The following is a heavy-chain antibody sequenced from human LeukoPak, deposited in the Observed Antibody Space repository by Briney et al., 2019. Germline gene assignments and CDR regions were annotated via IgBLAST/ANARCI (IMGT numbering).Heavy chain of an antibody. J-gene: IGHJ4*02. CDR1: GYSISSGYY. CDR2: IYHSGST. CDR3: ARENSGSYREFDY. Sequence: KSSETLSLTCTVSGYSISSGYYWGWIRQPPGKGLEWIGSIYHSGSTYYNPSLKSRVTISVDTSKNQFSLKLSSVTAADTAVFYCARENSGSYREFDYWGQGTLVTVSS. D-gene: IGHD1-26*01. V-gene: IGHV4-38-2*02.